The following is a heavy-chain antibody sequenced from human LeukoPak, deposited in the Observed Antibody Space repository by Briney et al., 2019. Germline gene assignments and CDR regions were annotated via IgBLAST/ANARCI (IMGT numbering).Heavy chain of an antibody. J-gene: IGHJ6*04. CDR1: GYTFTSYD. CDR2: IKSKTDGGTT. D-gene: IGHD2-2*01. CDR3: TTDFAPEYYYYVMDV. V-gene: IGHV3-15*01. Sequence: SCKASGYTFTSYDINWVRQATGQGRAWVGRIKSKTDGGTTDYAGTVKGRFTISRDDSKNTLYLQMNSLKTEHTAGYYRTTDFAPEYYYYVMDVWGKGTTVTVSS.